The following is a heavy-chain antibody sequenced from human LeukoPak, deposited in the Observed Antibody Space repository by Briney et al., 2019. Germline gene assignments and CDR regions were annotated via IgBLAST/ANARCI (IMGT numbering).Heavy chain of an antibody. J-gene: IGHJ4*02. V-gene: IGHV4-34*01. D-gene: IGHD2-15*01. CDR2: INHSGST. CDR1: GFSVSSSY. CDR3: ASGSCSGGSCYQQF. Sequence: PGGSLRLSCAASGFSVSSSYISWIRQPPGKGLEWIGEINHSGSTNYNPSLKSRVTISVDTSKNQFSLKLSSVTAADTAVCYCASGSCSGGSCYQQFWGQGTLVTVSS.